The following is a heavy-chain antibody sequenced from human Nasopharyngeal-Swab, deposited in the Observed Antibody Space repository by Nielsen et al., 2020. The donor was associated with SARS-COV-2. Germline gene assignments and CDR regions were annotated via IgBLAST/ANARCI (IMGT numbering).Heavy chain of an antibody. V-gene: IGHV4-34*01. CDR3: ARRTGGRGFDY. J-gene: IGHJ4*02. Sequence: WIRQPPGKGLERIGEINHSGSTNYNPSLKSRVTISVDTSKNQFSLKLSSVTAADTAVYYCARRTGGRGFDYWGQGTLVTVSS. CDR2: INHSGST. D-gene: IGHD3-16*01.